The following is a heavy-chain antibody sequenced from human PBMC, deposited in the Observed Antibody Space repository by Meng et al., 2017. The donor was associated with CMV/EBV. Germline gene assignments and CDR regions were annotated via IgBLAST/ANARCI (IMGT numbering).Heavy chain of an antibody. D-gene: IGHD3-10*01. CDR1: GFTVSSNY. CDR2: IYSGGST. V-gene: IGHV3-53*01. CDR3: WRFGVSQGFDY. J-gene: IGHJ4*02. Sequence: GGSLRLSCAASGFTVSSNYMSWVRQAPGKGLEWVSVIYSGGSTYYADSVKGRFTISRDNSKNTLYLQMNSLRAEDTAVYYCWRFGVSQGFDYWGQGTLVTVSS.